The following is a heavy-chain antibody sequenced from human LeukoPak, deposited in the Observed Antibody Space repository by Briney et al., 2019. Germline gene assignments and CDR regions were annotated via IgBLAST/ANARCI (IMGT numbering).Heavy chain of an antibody. Sequence: KPSETLSLTCTVSGGSISSYYWSWIRQPPGKGLEWIGYIYYSGSTNYNPSLKSRVTISVDTSKNQFSLKLSSVTAADTAVYYCARATGMYYYDSSGYYLDWGQGTLVTVSS. CDR3: ARATGMYYYDSSGYYLD. CDR2: IYYSGST. J-gene: IGHJ4*02. D-gene: IGHD3-22*01. CDR1: GGSISSYY. V-gene: IGHV4-59*01.